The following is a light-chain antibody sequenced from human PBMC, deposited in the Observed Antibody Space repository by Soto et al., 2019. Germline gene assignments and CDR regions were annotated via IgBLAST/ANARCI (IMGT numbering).Light chain of an antibody. V-gene: IGKV1-39*01. CDR2: AAS. Sequence: EIQMTQSPSSLSASVGDRVTITCRASQSIYSSLNWYHQKPGKAPKLLIYAASNLQSGVPSRFSGSGSGTDFTLSISSLQPEDFATYYCQQSYSAPYTFGQGTKLEI. J-gene: IGKJ2*01. CDR3: QQSYSAPYT. CDR1: QSIYSS.